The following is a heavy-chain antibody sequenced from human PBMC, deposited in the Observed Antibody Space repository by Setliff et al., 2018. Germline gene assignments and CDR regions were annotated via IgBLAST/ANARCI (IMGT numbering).Heavy chain of an antibody. V-gene: IGHV4-59*08. CDR1: GGSISSYY. J-gene: IGHJ4*02. CDR3: ARTGTYRYFDH. Sequence: PSETLSLTCTVSGGSISSYYWSWIRQPPGKGLEWIGYISYSGSTYYNPSLKSRLTISLDTSQNQFSLRLTSVTAADTAVYYCARTGTYRYFDHWGQGTLVTVSS. D-gene: IGHD1-1*01. CDR2: ISYSGST.